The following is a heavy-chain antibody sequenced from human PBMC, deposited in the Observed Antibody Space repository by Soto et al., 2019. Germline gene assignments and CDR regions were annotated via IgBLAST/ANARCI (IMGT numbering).Heavy chain of an antibody. Sequence: WGSLRLSCAASGFTFSSYGMHWVRQAPGKGLEWVAVISYDGSNKYYADSVKGRFTISRDNSKNTLYLQMNSLRAEDTAVYYCAKDYDYWGQGTLVTVSS. V-gene: IGHV3-30*18. CDR1: GFTFSSYG. J-gene: IGHJ4*02. CDR2: ISYDGSNK. CDR3: AKDYDY.